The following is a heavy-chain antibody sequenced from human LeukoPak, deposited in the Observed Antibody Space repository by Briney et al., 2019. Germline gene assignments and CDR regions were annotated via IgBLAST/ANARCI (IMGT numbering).Heavy chain of an antibody. CDR2: MNPNSGKT. J-gene: IGHJ4*02. V-gene: IGHV1-8*01. D-gene: IGHD5-12*01. CDR3: ARAVSYRNSGYDYGWGDYDY. CDR1: GYTFTSYV. Sequence: ASVKVSCKASGYTFTSYVIHWVRQATGQGREWMGWMNPNSGKTGDAQKYQGRVTMTRNTSISTAYMQLSSQRSEDTAVYYCARAVSYRNSGYDYGWGDYDYWGQGTLVTVSS.